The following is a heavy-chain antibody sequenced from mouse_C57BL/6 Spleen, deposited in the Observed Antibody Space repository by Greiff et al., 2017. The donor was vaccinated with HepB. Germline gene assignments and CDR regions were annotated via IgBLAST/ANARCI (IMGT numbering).Heavy chain of an antibody. CDR3: TGRYYGSSPYYFDY. J-gene: IGHJ2*01. CDR2: IRLKSDNYAT. D-gene: IGHD1-1*01. V-gene: IGHV6-3*01. Sequence: VQLKESGGGLVQPGGSMKLSCVASGFTFSNYWMNWVRQSPEKGLEWVAQIRLKSDNYATHYAESVKGRFTISRDDSKSSVYLQMNNLRAEDTGIYYCTGRYYGSSPYYFDYWGQGTTLTVSS. CDR1: GFTFSNYW.